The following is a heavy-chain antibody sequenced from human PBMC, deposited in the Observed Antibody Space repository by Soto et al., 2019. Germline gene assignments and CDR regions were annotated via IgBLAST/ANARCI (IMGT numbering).Heavy chain of an antibody. CDR3: ARVSGWFDYTMDF. CDR2: MNPNSGNT. Sequence: QVQLVQSGAEVKKLGASVKVSCKASGYTFTTYDINWVRQATGQGLEWMGWMNPNSGNTGYAQKFQGRVTMTRNTSISTASMELSSLRSEDSVVYYCARVSGWFDYTMDFWGQGTTVNVSS. D-gene: IGHD6-13*01. J-gene: IGHJ6*02. CDR1: GYTFTTYD. V-gene: IGHV1-8*01.